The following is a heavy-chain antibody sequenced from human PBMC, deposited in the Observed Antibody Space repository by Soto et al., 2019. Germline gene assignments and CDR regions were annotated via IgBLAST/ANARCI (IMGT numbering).Heavy chain of an antibody. V-gene: IGHV1-69*01. CDR1: GGTFSSYA. Sequence: QVQLVQSGAEVKKPGSSAKVSCKASGGTFSSYAISWVRQAPGQGLEWMGGIIPIFGTANYAQKFQGRVTITADESTSTAYMELSSLRSEDTAVYYCAREPIYCSGGSCYSPFDYWGQGTLVTVSS. CDR3: AREPIYCSGGSCYSPFDY. CDR2: IIPIFGTA. D-gene: IGHD2-15*01. J-gene: IGHJ4*02.